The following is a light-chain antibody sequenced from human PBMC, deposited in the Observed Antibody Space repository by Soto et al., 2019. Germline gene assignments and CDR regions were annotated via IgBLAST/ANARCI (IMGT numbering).Light chain of an antibody. CDR2: GAS. V-gene: IGKV3-20*01. CDR1: QSVSSSY. CDR3: QQYGSSLSIT. J-gene: IGKJ5*01. Sequence: EIVLTQSPGTLSLSPGERVTLSCRASQSVSSSYLAWYQQKPGQAPRLLIYGASSRATGTPDRFSGSGSGTAFTITVSRLEPEDFAVYYCQQYGSSLSITFGQGTRLENK.